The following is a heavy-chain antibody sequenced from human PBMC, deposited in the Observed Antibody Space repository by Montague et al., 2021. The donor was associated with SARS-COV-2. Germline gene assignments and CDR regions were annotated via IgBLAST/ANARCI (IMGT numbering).Heavy chain of an antibody. CDR1: GGSISSGNW. CDR3: ARDFVAAVPDSFDS. V-gene: IGHV4/OR15-8*02. Sequence: SETLSLTCAVSGGSISSGNWWSCGRRPPGKGVVWFGEISHSGAASYNPSPKSRLTISMDKSKNEFSLKLNSVTAADTAMYYCARDFVAAVPDSFDSWGQGVLVTVSS. J-gene: IGHJ4*02. CDR2: ISHSGAA. D-gene: IGHD6-13*01.